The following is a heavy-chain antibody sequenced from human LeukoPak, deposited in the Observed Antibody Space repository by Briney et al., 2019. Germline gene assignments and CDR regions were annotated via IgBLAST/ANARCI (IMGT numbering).Heavy chain of an antibody. Sequence: SVKVSCKASGYTFTSYGISWVRQAPGQGLEWMGWISAYNGNTNYAQKLQGRVTMTTDTSTSTAYMELRSLRSDDTAVYYCARDPPRIAVAGYFDYCGQGTLVTVSS. V-gene: IGHV1-18*01. J-gene: IGHJ4*02. CDR3: ARDPPRIAVAGYFDY. CDR2: ISAYNGNT. CDR1: GYTFTSYG. D-gene: IGHD6-19*01.